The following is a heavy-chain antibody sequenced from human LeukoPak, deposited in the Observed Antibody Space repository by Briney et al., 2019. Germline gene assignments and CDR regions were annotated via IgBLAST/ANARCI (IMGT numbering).Heavy chain of an antibody. J-gene: IGHJ6*03. CDR2: IWYDGSNK. CDR3: AKGGSGYLTSYYYYMDV. CDR1: GFTFSSYA. D-gene: IGHD3-3*01. Sequence: PGGSLRLSCAASGFTFSSYAMHWVRQAPGKGLEWVAVIWYDGSNKDYADSVKGRFTISRDNSKNTVYLQMNSLRAEDTAVYYCAKGGSGYLTSYYYYMDVWGKGTTVTVSS. V-gene: IGHV3-33*03.